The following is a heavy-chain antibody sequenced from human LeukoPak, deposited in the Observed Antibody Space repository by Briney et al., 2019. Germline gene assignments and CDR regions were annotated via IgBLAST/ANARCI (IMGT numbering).Heavy chain of an antibody. J-gene: IGHJ6*03. Sequence: PGGSLRLSCAASGLTFSSYWMSWVRQAPGKGLEWVANIKQDGSEKYYVDSVKGRFTISRDNAKNSLYLQMNSLRAEDTAVYYCARAGTNYYDSRRLYYYYYMDVWGKGTTVTVSS. CDR3: ARAGTNYYDSRRLYYYYYMDV. D-gene: IGHD3-22*01. CDR1: GLTFSSYW. V-gene: IGHV3-7*01. CDR2: IKQDGSEK.